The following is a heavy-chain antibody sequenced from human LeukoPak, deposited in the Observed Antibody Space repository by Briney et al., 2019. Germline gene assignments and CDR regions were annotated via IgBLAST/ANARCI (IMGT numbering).Heavy chain of an antibody. CDR1: GGSISSSSYY. J-gene: IGHJ6*03. D-gene: IGHD3-10*01. CDR2: IYYSGST. V-gene: IGHV4-39*07. CDR3: ARLVGSHYYYMDV. Sequence: SETLSLTCTVSGGSISSSSYYWGWIRQPPGKGLEWIGSIYYSGSTYYNPSLKSRVTISVDTSKNQFSLKLSSVTAADTAVYYCARLVGSHYYYMDVWGKGTTVTVSS.